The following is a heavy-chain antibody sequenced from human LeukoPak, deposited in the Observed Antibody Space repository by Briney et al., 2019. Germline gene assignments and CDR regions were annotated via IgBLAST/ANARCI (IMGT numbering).Heavy chain of an antibody. CDR1: GYSFTSYW. V-gene: IGHV5-51*01. CDR3: ARYTTAAFDY. J-gene: IGHJ4*02. D-gene: IGHD6-13*01. Sequence: GESLKISCESSGYSFTSYWIGWVRQMPGKGLEWMGLVFPGDSDTRYSPSFQGQVTISADKSIRTAYMQWSSLKASGTAMYYCARYTTAAFDYWGQGTLVTVSS. CDR2: VFPGDSDT.